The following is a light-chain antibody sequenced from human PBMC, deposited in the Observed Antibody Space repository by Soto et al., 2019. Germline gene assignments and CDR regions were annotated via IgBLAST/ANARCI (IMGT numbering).Light chain of an antibody. CDR3: QQYNSYPWT. V-gene: IGKV1-5*01. J-gene: IGKJ1*01. CDR1: QSISSW. CDR2: DAS. Sequence: DIHMTQSPSSLSASVGYEFTITCRASQSISSWLAWYQQKTGKAPKLLIYDASSLESGVPSRFRGSGSGTEFTLTISSLQPDDFEPYYCQQYNSYPWTFGQGTKVDIK.